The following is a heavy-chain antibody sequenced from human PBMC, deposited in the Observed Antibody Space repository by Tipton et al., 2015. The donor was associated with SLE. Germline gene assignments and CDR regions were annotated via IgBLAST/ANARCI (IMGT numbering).Heavy chain of an antibody. CDR3: ARGILEPGDY. Sequence: TLSLTCTVSGGSINAYYWTWIRQPPGKGLEWIGEINHSGSTNYNPSLKSRVTISVDTSKNQFSLKLSSVTAADTAVYYCARGILEPGDYWGQGTLVTVSS. CDR2: INHSGST. D-gene: IGHD1-1*01. CDR1: GGSINAYY. V-gene: IGHV4-34*01. J-gene: IGHJ4*02.